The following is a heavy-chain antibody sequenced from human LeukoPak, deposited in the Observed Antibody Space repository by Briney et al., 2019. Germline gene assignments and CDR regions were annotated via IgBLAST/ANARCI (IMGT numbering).Heavy chain of an antibody. Sequence: PSETLSLTCTVSGGSISSYYWSWIRQPAGKGLEWIGRIYTSGSTNYNPSLKSRVTMSVDTSKNQFSLRLSSVTAADTAVYYCARSDYTSSSRWYFDLWGRGTLVTVSS. CDR3: ARSDYTSSSRWYFDL. V-gene: IGHV4-4*07. J-gene: IGHJ2*01. D-gene: IGHD6-6*01. CDR2: IYTSGST. CDR1: GGSISSYY.